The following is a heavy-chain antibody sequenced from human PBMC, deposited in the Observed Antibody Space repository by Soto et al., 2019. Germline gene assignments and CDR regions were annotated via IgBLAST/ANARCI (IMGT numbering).Heavy chain of an antibody. J-gene: IGHJ4*02. CDR3: ARAIGGSEYSYIRY. Sequence: QVQLVQSGGEVKKPGASVKVSCKASGYTFTDNGITWVRQAPGQGLEWMGWINVYTGTTDYAQKLQGRVTMTTDTSTSTAYMELVSLTSDDTAVYYFARAIGGSEYSYIRYWGQGTLVTVSS. CDR1: GYTFTDNG. V-gene: IGHV1-18*01. CDR2: INVYTGTT. D-gene: IGHD5-18*01.